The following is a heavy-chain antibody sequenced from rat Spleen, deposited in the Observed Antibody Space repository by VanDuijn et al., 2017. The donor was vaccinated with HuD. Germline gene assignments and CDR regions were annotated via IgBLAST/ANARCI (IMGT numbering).Heavy chain of an antibody. CDR1: GFTFSNYG. CDR3: GRHAYYDGYYHWYFDL. V-gene: IGHV5-29*01. D-gene: IGHD1-12*03. Sequence: EVQLVESGGGLVQPGRSLKLSCAASGFTFSNYGMAWVRQAPTKGLEWVASISYDGNSIYYRDSVQGRFTISRENAKSTLYLQRDSLRSEDTATYYCGRHAYYDGYYHWYFDLWGPGTMVTVSS. CDR2: ISYDGNSI. J-gene: IGHJ1*01.